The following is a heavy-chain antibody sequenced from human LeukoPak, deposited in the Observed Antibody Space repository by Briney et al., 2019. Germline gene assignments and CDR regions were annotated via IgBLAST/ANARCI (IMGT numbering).Heavy chain of an antibody. CDR3: ARAYYYGSGSYSNGAFDI. V-gene: IGHV3-23*01. Sequence: GGSLGLSCAASGFTFTNFDMVWVRQAPGKGLEWVSGISNGGDRAYYADSVKGRFTISRDNSKSALFLQMNSLRAEDTALYYCARAYYYGSGSYSNGAFDIWGQGTMVTVSS. CDR2: ISNGGDRA. D-gene: IGHD3-10*01. CDR1: GFTFTNFD. J-gene: IGHJ3*02.